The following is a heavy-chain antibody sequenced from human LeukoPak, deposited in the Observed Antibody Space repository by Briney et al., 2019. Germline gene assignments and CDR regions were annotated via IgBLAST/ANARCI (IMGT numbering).Heavy chain of an antibody. CDR2: ISRSGTTR. CDR1: GFTFSDYY. Sequence: GGSLRLSCAASGFTFSDYYMSWIRQAPGKGLEWVPYISRSGTTRYYADSVKGRFTISRDNAKNSLYLQMNSLRAEDTAVYYCAREISITMVRGAFDPWGQGTLVTVSS. CDR3: AREISITMVRGAFDP. D-gene: IGHD3-10*01. J-gene: IGHJ5*02. V-gene: IGHV3-11*04.